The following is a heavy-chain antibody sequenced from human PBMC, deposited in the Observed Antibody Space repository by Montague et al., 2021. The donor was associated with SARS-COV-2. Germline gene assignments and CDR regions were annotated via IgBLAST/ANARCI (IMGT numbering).Heavy chain of an antibody. V-gene: IGHV3-33*06. CDR2: IWYDGTDK. Sequence: SLRLSCAASGFTFRYFGMHWVRQTPGKGLEWVALIWYDGTDKYYVDSVKGRFTISRDNSRNTLYLQMNSLRAEDTAVYYCAKVFCTNGICHHTGAEYHGMDVWGQGTTATVS. D-gene: IGHD2-8*01. CDR3: AKVFCTNGICHHTGAEYHGMDV. CDR1: GFTFRYFG. J-gene: IGHJ6*02.